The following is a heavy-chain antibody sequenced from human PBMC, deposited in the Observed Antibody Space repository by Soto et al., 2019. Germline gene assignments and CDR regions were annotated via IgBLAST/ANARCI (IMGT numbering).Heavy chain of an antibody. Sequence: GESLKISCKGSGYSFTSYWISWVRQMPGKGLEWMWRIDPSDSYTNYSPSFQGHVTISADKSISTAYLQWSSLKASDTAMYYCARFRVHYYYYGMDVWGQGTTVTVSS. CDR3: ARFRVHYYYYGMDV. CDR1: GYSFTSYW. D-gene: IGHD3-10*01. V-gene: IGHV5-10-1*01. J-gene: IGHJ6*02. CDR2: IDPSDSYT.